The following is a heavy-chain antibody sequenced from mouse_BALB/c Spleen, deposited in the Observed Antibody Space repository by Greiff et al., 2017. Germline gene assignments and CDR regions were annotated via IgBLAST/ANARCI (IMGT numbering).Heavy chain of an antibody. D-gene: IGHD3-3*01. Sequence: QVQLQQPGAELVKPGASVKLSCKASGYTFTSYWMHWVKQRPGQGLEWIGEIDPSDSYTNYNQKFKGKATLTVDTSSSTAYVYLSSLTSEDSAVYYCAKGRDYFDYWGQGTTLTVSS. CDR2: IDPSDSYT. CDR1: GYTFTSYW. J-gene: IGHJ2*01. V-gene: IGHV1-69*02. CDR3: AKGRDYFDY.